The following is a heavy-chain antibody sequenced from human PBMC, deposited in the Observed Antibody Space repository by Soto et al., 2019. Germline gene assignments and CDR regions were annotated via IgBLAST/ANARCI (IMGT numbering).Heavy chain of an antibody. CDR2: IYHSGST. D-gene: IGHD6-13*01. J-gene: IGHJ4*02. CDR3: ARVQRRSSSWSFDY. CDR1: GGSISSSNW. Sequence: QVQLQESGPGLVKPSGTLSLTCAVSGGSISSSNWWRWVRQPPGKGLEWMGEIYHSGSTNYNPSLKSRVTISVDKSKNKFSLKLSSVAAAVTAVYYCARVQRRSSSWSFDYWGQGTLVTVSS. V-gene: IGHV4-4*02.